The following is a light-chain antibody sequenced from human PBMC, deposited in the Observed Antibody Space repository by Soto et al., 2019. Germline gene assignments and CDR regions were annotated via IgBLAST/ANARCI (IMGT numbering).Light chain of an antibody. V-gene: IGKV1-39*01. CDR2: GAS. CDR1: LRISSD. Sequence: DIQMTQSPSSLSASVGDRVTITCRASLRISSDLNWFQQKPGKAPKVLIFGASSLQSGVPSRFSGSGSGTDFTLTISSLQREDSATYYCQQSYTTPRTFGQGTKLEIK. CDR3: QQSYTTPRT. J-gene: IGKJ2*01.